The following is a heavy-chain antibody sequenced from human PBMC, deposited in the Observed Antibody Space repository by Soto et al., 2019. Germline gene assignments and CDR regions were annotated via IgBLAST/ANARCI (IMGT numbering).Heavy chain of an antibody. J-gene: IGHJ6*02. CDR3: TRGGSSATGMDD. Sequence: EVQLVESGGGLVQPGGSLRLSCAASGFIFSDHYMDWVRQAPVKGLEWVGRSRNKANGYNTEYAASVKGRFIISSDDSKNSLYLQMNSLKTEDTAVYFCTRGGSSATGMDDWGQGTTVTVSS. D-gene: IGHD6-25*01. V-gene: IGHV3-72*01. CDR2: SRNKANGYNT. CDR1: GFIFSDHY.